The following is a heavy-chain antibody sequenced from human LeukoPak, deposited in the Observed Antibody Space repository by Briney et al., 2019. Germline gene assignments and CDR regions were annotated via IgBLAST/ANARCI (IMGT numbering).Heavy chain of an antibody. Sequence: ASVKVSCKASGYTFTGYYMHWVRQAPGQGLEWMGWVNPNRGGTNYAQKFQGRVTMTRDTSFSTAYMALSRLSSDDTAVYYCAREGRSYYDSSGYCDYWGQGTLVTVSS. CDR2: VNPNRGGT. J-gene: IGHJ4*02. D-gene: IGHD3-22*01. CDR1: GYTFTGYY. V-gene: IGHV1-2*02. CDR3: AREGRSYYDSSGYCDY.